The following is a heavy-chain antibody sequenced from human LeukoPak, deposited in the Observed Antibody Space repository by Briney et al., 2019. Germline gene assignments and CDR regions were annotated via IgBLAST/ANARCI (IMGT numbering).Heavy chain of an antibody. CDR3: ASGFGTDTAPDY. V-gene: IGHV1-69*06. J-gene: IGHJ4*02. D-gene: IGHD5-18*01. CDR2: IIPIFGTA. CDR1: GYTFTSYA. Sequence: GASVKVSCKASGYTFTSYAMHWVRQAPGQGLEWMGGIIPIFGTANYAQKFQGRVTITADKSTSTAYMELSSLRSEDTAVYYCASGFGTDTAPDYWGQGTLVTVSS.